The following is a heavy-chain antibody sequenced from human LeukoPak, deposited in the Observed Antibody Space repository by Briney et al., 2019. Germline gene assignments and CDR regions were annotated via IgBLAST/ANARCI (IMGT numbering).Heavy chain of an antibody. CDR1: GGTFSSYA. CDR2: IIPIFGTA. D-gene: IGHD2-15*01. V-gene: IGHV1-69*06. Sequence: ASVKVSCKASGGTFSSYAISWVRQAPGQGLEWMGGIIPIFGTANYAQKFQGRVTITADKSTSTAYMELSSLRSEDTAVYYCAREAGGYCSGGSCSRREAFDIWGQGTMVTVSS. CDR3: AREAGGYCSGGSCSRREAFDI. J-gene: IGHJ3*02.